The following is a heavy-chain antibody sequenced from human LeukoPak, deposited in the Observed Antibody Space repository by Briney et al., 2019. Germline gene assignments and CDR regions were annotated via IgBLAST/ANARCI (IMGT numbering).Heavy chain of an antibody. CDR2: ISYEGSNK. CDR3: AKDTPSGYGDYAYGYFDY. CDR1: GFTFSSYG. Sequence: PGRSLRLSCAVSGFTFSSYGMHWVRQTPGKGLEWVAIISYEGSNKNYADSVKGRFIISRDNSKNTLYLQMNSLRAEDTAVYYCAKDTPSGYGDYAYGYFDYWGQGSLVTVSS. D-gene: IGHD4-17*01. J-gene: IGHJ4*02. V-gene: IGHV3-30*18.